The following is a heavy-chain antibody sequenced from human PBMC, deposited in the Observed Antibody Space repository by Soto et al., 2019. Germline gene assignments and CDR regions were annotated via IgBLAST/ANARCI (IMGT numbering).Heavy chain of an antibody. CDR2: ISSSSSYI. CDR3: ARGYDFWSGYPPRYYYYGMDV. J-gene: IGHJ6*02. Sequence: EVQLVESGGGLVKPGGSLRLSCAASGFTFSSYSMNWVRQAPGKGLEWVSSISSSSSYIYYADSVKGRFTISRDNAKNSLYLQMNSLRAEDTAVYYCARGYDFWSGYPPRYYYYGMDVWGQGTTVTVSS. CDR1: GFTFSSYS. D-gene: IGHD3-3*01. V-gene: IGHV3-21*01.